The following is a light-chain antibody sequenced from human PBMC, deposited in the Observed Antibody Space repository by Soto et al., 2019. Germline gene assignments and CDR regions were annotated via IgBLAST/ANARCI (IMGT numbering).Light chain of an antibody. J-gene: IGLJ3*02. Sequence: QSALTQPPSVSAAPGQKVTISCSGSSSNIENNYVSWYQQFPGTAPKLLIYDNNRRPSGIPDRFSGSKSGTSATLGITGLQTGDEADYYCGTWDSSLSVWVFGGGTKLTVL. CDR3: GTWDSSLSVWV. CDR2: DNN. CDR1: SSNIENNY. V-gene: IGLV1-51*01.